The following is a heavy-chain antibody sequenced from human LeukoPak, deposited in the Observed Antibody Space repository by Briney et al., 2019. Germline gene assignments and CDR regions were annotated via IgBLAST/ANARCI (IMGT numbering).Heavy chain of an antibody. V-gene: IGHV1-18*01. Sequence: ASVKVSCKSSGYTFTSYGISSVRQAPGQGLEWIGWISGHNGNTNYAQNLQGRVTTTTDTSTSTAYMELRSLRSDDTAVYYCARAGGNRFDYWGQGTLVTVSS. J-gene: IGHJ4*02. CDR1: GYTFTSYG. CDR2: ISGHNGNT. CDR3: ARAGGNRFDY. D-gene: IGHD1-14*01.